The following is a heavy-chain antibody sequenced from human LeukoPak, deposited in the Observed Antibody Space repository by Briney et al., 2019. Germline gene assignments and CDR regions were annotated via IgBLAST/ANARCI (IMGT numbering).Heavy chain of an antibody. D-gene: IGHD3-3*01. CDR2: MSTSGGST. V-gene: IGHV3-23*01. Sequence: GGSLRLSCAASGFTFSSYAMSWVRQAPGKGLEWVSTMSTSGGSTYYADSVKGRFTISRDNSKNTLFLHMNSLRAEDTAVCYCARAVDFWSGYPQPNWFDPWGQGTLVTVSS. CDR1: GFTFSSYA. CDR3: ARAVDFWSGYPQPNWFDP. J-gene: IGHJ5*02.